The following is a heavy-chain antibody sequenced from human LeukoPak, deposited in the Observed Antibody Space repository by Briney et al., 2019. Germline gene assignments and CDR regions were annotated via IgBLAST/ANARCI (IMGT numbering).Heavy chain of an antibody. CDR3: ARGILSGFYASFDY. D-gene: IGHD3-9*01. CDR1: GGSITSTSTYY. CDR2: IYYGGST. Sequence: SETLSLTCTVSGGSITSTSTYYWGWIRQPPGKGLEWIGSIYYGGSTYYHPSLKSRVTISVDTSKNQFSLKLSSMTAADTAVYYCARGILSGFYASFDYWGQGTLVTVSS. V-gene: IGHV4-39*01. J-gene: IGHJ4*02.